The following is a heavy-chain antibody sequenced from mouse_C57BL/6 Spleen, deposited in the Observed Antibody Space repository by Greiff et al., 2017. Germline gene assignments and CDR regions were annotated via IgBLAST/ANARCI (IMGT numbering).Heavy chain of an antibody. Sequence: QVQLQQPGAELVKPGASVKMSCKASGYTFTSYWITWVKQRPGQGLEWIGDIYPGSGSTNYNEKFKSKATLTVDTSSSTAYMQLSSLTSEDSAVYYCARETAQATRDFAYWGQGTTLTVSS. J-gene: IGHJ2*01. V-gene: IGHV1-55*01. D-gene: IGHD3-2*02. CDR3: ARETAQATRDFAY. CDR1: GYTFTSYW. CDR2: IYPGSGST.